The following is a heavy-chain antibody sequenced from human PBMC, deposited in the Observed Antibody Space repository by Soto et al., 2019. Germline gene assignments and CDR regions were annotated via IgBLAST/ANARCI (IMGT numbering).Heavy chain of an antibody. Sequence: QVQLVQSGAEVKKPGASVKVSCKASGYTFTSYDINWVRQATGQGLEWMGWMNPNSGNTGYAQKFQGRVTMTRNTSISTAYMELSSLRSEDTAVYYCVRGLGWWELPGGAFDIWGQGTMVTVSS. V-gene: IGHV1-8*01. CDR2: MNPNSGNT. J-gene: IGHJ3*02. D-gene: IGHD1-26*01. CDR1: GYTFTSYD. CDR3: VRGLGWWELPGGAFDI.